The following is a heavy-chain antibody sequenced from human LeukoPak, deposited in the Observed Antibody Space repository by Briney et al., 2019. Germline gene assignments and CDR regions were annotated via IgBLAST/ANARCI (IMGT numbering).Heavy chain of an antibody. CDR2: ISAYNGNT. CDR1: GGTFSSYA. J-gene: IGHJ6*03. Sequence: ASVKVSCKASGGTFSSYAISWVRQAPGQGLEWMGWISAYNGNTNYAQKLQGRVTMTTDTSTSTAYMELRSLRSDDTAVYYCAREGYYDSSGYSNYYMDVWGKGTTVTVSS. D-gene: IGHD3-22*01. CDR3: AREGYYDSSGYSNYYMDV. V-gene: IGHV1-18*01.